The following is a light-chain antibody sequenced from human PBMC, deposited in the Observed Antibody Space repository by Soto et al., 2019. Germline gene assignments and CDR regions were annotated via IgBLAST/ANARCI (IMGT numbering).Light chain of an antibody. CDR3: QQRSNWPLT. J-gene: IGKJ4*01. CDR1: QSVSSL. Sequence: EIVLTQSPATLSASPGERATLSCRASQSVSSLLAWYQQKSGQPPRLLVSDASKRATGVPARFSGSGSGTDFTLIISSLEPEDFAVYYCQQRSNWPLTFGGGTKVEIK. V-gene: IGKV3-11*01. CDR2: DAS.